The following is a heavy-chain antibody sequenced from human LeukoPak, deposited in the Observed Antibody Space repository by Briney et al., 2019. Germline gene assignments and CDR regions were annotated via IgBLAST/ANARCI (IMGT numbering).Heavy chain of an antibody. CDR3: ASFKAVAGTRSDY. J-gene: IGHJ4*02. D-gene: IGHD6-19*01. CDR2: INHSGST. V-gene: IGHV4-34*01. CDR1: GGSFSGYY. Sequence: TSETLSLTCAVYGGSFSGYYWSWIRQPPGKGLEWIGEINHSGSTNYNPSLKSRVTISVDTSKNQFSLKLSSVTAADTAVYYCASFKAVAGTRSDYWGQGTLVTVSS.